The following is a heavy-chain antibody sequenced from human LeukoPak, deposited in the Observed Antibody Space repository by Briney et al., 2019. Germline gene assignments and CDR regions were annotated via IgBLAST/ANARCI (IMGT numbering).Heavy chain of an antibody. J-gene: IGHJ4*02. CDR2: INPNSGGT. D-gene: IGHD6-6*01. Sequence: GASVKVSCKASGYTFTCYYMHWVRQAPGQGLEWMGWINPNSGGTNYAQKFQGRVTMTRDTSISTAYMELSRLRSDDTAVYYCARGGAARTGLVTYYFDYWGQGTLVTVSS. CDR1: GYTFTCYY. V-gene: IGHV1-2*02. CDR3: ARGGAARTGLVTYYFDY.